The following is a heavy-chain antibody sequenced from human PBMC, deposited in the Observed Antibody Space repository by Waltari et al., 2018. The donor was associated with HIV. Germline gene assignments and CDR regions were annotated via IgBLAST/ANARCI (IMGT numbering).Heavy chain of an antibody. V-gene: IGHV4-34*01. CDR3: ASRESSEYSSASGY. CDR2: NNHSGST. J-gene: IGHJ4*02. D-gene: IGHD6-6*01. CDR1: GGSFSGSS. Sequence: QVQLQQWGAGLLKPSETLSLTCAVYGGSFSGSSWSWIRQPPGKGLEWIGENNHSGSTNHNPCVKSRVTISVDTSKNQFSLKLSGVTAADTAVYYCASRESSEYSSASGYWGQGTLVTVSS.